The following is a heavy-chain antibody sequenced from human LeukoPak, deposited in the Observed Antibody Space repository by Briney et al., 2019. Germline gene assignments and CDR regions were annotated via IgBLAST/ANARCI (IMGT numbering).Heavy chain of an antibody. V-gene: IGHV4-4*02. D-gene: IGHD3-22*01. CDR2: IYHSGST. CDR1: GGSISSSNW. CDR3: ARASDDSSGYYYFDY. Sequence: PSETLSLTCAVSGGSISSSNWWSWVRQPPGKGLEWIGEIYHSGSTNYNPSLKSRVTISVDKSKNQFSLKLSSVTAADTAVYYCARASDDSSGYYYFDYWGQGTLVTVSS. J-gene: IGHJ4*02.